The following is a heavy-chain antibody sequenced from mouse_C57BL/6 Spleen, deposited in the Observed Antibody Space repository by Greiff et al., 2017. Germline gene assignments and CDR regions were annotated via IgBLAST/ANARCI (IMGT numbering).Heavy chain of an antibody. J-gene: IGHJ1*03. D-gene: IGHD2-2*01. Sequence: QVQLKESGPELVKPGASVKISCKASGYAFSSSWMNWVKQRPGKGLEWIGRIYPGDGDTNYNGKFKGKATLTADKSSSTAYMQLSSLTSEDSAVYFCASSTMVTTGDWYFDVWGTGTTVTVSS. CDR2: IYPGDGDT. CDR3: ASSTMVTTGDWYFDV. CDR1: GYAFSSSW. V-gene: IGHV1-82*01.